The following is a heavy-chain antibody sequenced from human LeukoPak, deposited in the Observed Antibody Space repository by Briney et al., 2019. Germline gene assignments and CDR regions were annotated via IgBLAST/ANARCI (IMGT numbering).Heavy chain of an antibody. CDR1: GFTFDDYA. V-gene: IGHV3-9*01. CDR3: AKEKKNLPGMFDY. D-gene: IGHD3-10*02. CDR2: ISWNSGSI. J-gene: IGHJ4*02. Sequence: GGSLRLSCAASGFTFDDYAMHWVRQAPGKGLEWVSGISWNSGSIVYADSVKGRFTISRDNAKNSLYLQMNSLRAEDTAFYYCAKEKKNLPGMFDYWGQGTLVTVSS.